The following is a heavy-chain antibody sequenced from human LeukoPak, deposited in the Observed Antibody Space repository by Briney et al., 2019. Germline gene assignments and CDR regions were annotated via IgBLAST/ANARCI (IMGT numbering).Heavy chain of an antibody. V-gene: IGHV3-43*02. CDR2: ISGDGGGT. D-gene: IGHD6-13*01. J-gene: IGHJ5*02. CDR1: GFTFSSYS. CDR3: TKDGGWATAGDNWFDP. Sequence: PGGSLRLSCAASGFTFSSYSRNWVRQAPGKGLEWVCLISGDGGGTNYADSVKGRFTIYRDNSKNSLYLQMNSLRIEDTALYYCTKDGGWATAGDNWFDPWGQGTLVTVSS.